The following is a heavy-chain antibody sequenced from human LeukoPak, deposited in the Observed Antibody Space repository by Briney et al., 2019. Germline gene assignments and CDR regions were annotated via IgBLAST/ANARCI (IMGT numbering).Heavy chain of an antibody. J-gene: IGHJ6*02. Sequence: PSETLSLTCAVYGGSFSGYYWSWIRQPPGKGLEWIGEINHSGSTNYNPSLKSRVPISVDTSKNQFSLKLSSVTAADTAVYYCARWDGIAARPIHYYYYYGMDVWGQGTTVTVSS. CDR1: GGSFSGYY. CDR3: ARWDGIAARPIHYYYYYGMDV. D-gene: IGHD6-6*01. V-gene: IGHV4-34*01. CDR2: INHSGST.